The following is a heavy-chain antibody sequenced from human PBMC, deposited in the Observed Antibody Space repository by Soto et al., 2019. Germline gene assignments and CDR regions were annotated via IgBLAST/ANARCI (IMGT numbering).Heavy chain of an antibody. CDR2: IYHSGST. Sequence: SETPSLTCAVSGGSISSSKWWGWVRPPPGKGLEWIGEIYHSGSTNYNPSLKSRVTISVDKSKNQFSLKLSSVTAADTAVYYCASVRGGYYYAMDVWGQGTTVTVSS. CDR1: GGSISSSKW. J-gene: IGHJ6*02. CDR3: ASVRGGYYYAMDV. V-gene: IGHV4-4*02. D-gene: IGHD3-10*02.